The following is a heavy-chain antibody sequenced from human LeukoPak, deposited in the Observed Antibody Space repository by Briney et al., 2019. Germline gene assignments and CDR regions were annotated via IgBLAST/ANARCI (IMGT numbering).Heavy chain of an antibody. CDR3: ARDGLLGSSDY. V-gene: IGHV3-74*01. J-gene: IGHJ4*02. Sequence: GGCLRLSCAASGFTFSSYWMHWVRQAPGEGLVWVSRINSDGSSTSYADSVKGRFTISRDNAKNTLYLQMNSLRAEDTAVYYCARDGLLGSSDYWGQGTLVTVSS. CDR2: INSDGSST. CDR1: GFTFSSYW.